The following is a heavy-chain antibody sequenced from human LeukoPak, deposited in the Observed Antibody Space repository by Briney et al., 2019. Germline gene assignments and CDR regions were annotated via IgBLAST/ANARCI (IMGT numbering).Heavy chain of an antibody. CDR2: ISSSGSTI. Sequence: GGSLRLSCAASGFTFSDYYMSWIRQAPGKGLGWVPYISSSGSTIYYADSVKGRFTISRDNAKNSLYLQMNSLRAEDTAVYYCAKVRLYGDYPEIDYWGQGTLVAVSS. V-gene: IGHV3-11*01. CDR3: AKVRLYGDYPEIDY. D-gene: IGHD4-17*01. J-gene: IGHJ4*02. CDR1: GFTFSDYY.